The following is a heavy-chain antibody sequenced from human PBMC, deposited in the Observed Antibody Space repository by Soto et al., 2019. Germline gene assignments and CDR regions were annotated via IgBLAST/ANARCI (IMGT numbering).Heavy chain of an antibody. Sequence: LSLSCAASGFTFSDYYMSWIRQAPGKGLEGVSYISSSSSYTNYADSVKGRFTISRDNAKNSLYLQMNSLRAEDTAVYYCARERIRFFRNDAFDIWGQGTMVTVSS. CDR3: ARERIRFFRNDAFDI. CDR2: ISSSSSYT. V-gene: IGHV3-11*06. CDR1: GFTFSDYY. J-gene: IGHJ3*02. D-gene: IGHD3-3*01.